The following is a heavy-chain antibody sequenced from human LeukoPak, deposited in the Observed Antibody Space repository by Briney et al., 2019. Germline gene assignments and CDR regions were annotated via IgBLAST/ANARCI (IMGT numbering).Heavy chain of an antibody. Sequence: GGSLRLSCAASGFTVSNSDIHWVRQSTGGGLEWVSTIGVAGDTYYSASVKGRFTISRDNARNSLFLQMFSLKAEDTAVYYCARDRSNYYGMDVWGQGTTVTVSS. J-gene: IGHJ6*02. CDR1: GFTVSNSD. CDR2: IGVAGDT. V-gene: IGHV3-13*01. CDR3: ARDRSNYYGMDV.